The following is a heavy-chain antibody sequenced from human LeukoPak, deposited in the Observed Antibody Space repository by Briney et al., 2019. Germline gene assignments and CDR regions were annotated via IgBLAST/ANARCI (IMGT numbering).Heavy chain of an antibody. D-gene: IGHD5-18*01. V-gene: IGHV4-59*01. CDR2: IYYRGST. CDR3: ARGGGDSYGYGYYFDN. CDR1: GGSISGYY. Sequence: SETLSLTCTVSGGSISGYYWSWIRQPPGKGLEWIGYIYYRGSTNYNPSLKSGVTISVDTSKNQFSLKLSSVTAADTAVYYCARGGGDSYGYGYYFDNWGQGTLVSVSS. J-gene: IGHJ4*02.